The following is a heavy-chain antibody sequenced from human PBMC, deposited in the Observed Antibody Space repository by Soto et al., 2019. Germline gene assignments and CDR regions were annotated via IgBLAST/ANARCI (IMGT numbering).Heavy chain of an antibody. V-gene: IGHV3-7*01. J-gene: IGHJ4*02. CDR1: GFTFSSHW. CDR2: IEQDGSHK. CDR3: ASSAHSSIFDY. D-gene: IGHD6-19*01. Sequence: EVQLVESGGGLVQPGGSLRLSCAASGFTFSSHWMGWVRQAPGKGLEWVANIEQDGSHKYYVDSVKGRFTISRDNAKKSLYLQMNNLRAEDAGVYYCASSAHSSIFDYWGQGTLATVSS.